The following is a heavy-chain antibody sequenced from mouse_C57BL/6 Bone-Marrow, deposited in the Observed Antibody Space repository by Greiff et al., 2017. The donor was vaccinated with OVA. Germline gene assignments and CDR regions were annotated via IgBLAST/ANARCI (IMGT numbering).Heavy chain of an antibody. D-gene: IGHD2-1*01. CDR1: GYTFTDYE. V-gene: IGHV1-15*01. Sequence: VQLQQSGAELVRPGASVTLSCKASGYTFTDYEMHWVKQTPVHGLEWIGAIDPETGGTAYNQTFKGKAILTADKSSSTAYMELRSLTSEDSAVYYCTRYGNYAWFAYWGQGTLVTVSA. CDR2: IDPETGGT. CDR3: TRYGNYAWFAY. J-gene: IGHJ3*01.